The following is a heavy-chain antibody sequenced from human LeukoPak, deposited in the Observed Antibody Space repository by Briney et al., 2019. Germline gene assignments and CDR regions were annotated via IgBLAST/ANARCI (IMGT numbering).Heavy chain of an antibody. CDR3: ARTVVARYDFRSGPFRPYYFDY. Sequence: SETLSFTCTVSGGSISSYYWSWIRQPPGKGLEWIGYIYYSGSTNYNPSLKSRVTISVDTSKNQFSLKLSSVTAADTAVYYCARTVVARYDFRSGPFRPYYFDYWGQGTLVTVSS. CDR2: IYYSGST. CDR1: GGSISSYY. D-gene: IGHD3-3*01. J-gene: IGHJ4*02. V-gene: IGHV4-59*01.